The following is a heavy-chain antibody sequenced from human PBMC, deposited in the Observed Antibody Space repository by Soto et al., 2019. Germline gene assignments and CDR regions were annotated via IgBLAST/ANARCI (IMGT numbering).Heavy chain of an antibody. J-gene: IGHJ5*02. CDR3: ARIPSKVNWEDNWVDP. D-gene: IGHD4-4*01. CDR1: GFSLSNARMG. Sequence: SGPTLVNPTETLTLTCTVSGFSLSNARMGVSWIRQPPGKALEWLAHIFSNDEKSYSTSLKSRLTISKDTSKSQVVLTMTNMDPVDTATYYCARIPSKVNWEDNWVDPWGQGTLVTVSA. V-gene: IGHV2-26*01. CDR2: IFSNDEK.